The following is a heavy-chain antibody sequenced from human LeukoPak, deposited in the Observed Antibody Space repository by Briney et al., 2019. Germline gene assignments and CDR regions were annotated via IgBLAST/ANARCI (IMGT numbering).Heavy chain of an antibody. D-gene: IGHD1-26*01. V-gene: IGHV3-15*01. CDR2: IKSKTAGGTT. Sequence: GGSLRLSCAASGFTFSNAWMSWVRQAPGKGLEWVGRIKSKTAGGTTDYAAPVKGRFTISRDDSKNTLYPQMNSLKTEDTAVYYCTTHGSYAGYWGQGTLVTVSS. CDR1: GFTFSNAW. J-gene: IGHJ4*02. CDR3: TTHGSYAGY.